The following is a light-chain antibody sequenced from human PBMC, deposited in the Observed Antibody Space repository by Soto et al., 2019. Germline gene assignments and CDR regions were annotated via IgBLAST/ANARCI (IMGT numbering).Light chain of an antibody. Sequence: DIQMTQSPSTLSASVGDRVTITCRASQSISTYLAWYQQKPGKAPKLLIYGAPSLDRGVPSRFSGSGSGTEFTLTINSLQPDDFAAYFCQHYSSYSGAFGQGTKVEIK. CDR2: GAP. CDR3: QHYSSYSGA. J-gene: IGKJ1*01. V-gene: IGKV1-5*01. CDR1: QSISTY.